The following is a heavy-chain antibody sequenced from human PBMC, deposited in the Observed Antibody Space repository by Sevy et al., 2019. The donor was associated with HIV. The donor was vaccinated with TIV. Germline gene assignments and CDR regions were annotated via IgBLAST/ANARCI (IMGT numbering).Heavy chain of an antibody. D-gene: IGHD3-3*01. CDR3: ARHLAITIFGVVMEPKGSNWFDP. V-gene: IGHV4-39*01. CDR2: IYYSGST. CDR1: GGSISSSSYY. Sequence: SETLSLTCTVSGGSISSSSYYWGWIRQPPGKGLEWIGSIYYSGSTYYNPSLKSRVTISVDTSKNQFSLKLSSVTAAETAVYYCARHLAITIFGVVMEPKGSNWFDPWGQGTLVTVSS. J-gene: IGHJ5*02.